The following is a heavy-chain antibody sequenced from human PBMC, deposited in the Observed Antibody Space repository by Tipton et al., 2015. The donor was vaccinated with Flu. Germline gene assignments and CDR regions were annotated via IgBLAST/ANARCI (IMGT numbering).Heavy chain of an antibody. J-gene: IGHJ6*02. CDR1: GGSISSFY. CDR3: ARVVCSGGTCYSGDRHGMDV. CDR2: IFYSGST. D-gene: IGHD2-15*01. V-gene: IGHV4-59*01. Sequence: TLSLTCTVSGGSISSFYWSWVRQPPGKGLEWIGYIFYSGSTNYNPSLKSRVTISVDTSKNQFSLKLTSVTAADTAVYYCARVVCSGGTCYSGDRHGMDVWGQGTTVTVSS.